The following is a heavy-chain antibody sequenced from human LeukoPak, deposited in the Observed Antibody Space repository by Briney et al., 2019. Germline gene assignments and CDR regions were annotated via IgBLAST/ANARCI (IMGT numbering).Heavy chain of an antibody. D-gene: IGHD6-13*01. V-gene: IGHV4-34*01. CDR2: INHSGST. Sequence: SETLSLTCAVYGESFSGYYWSWIRQPPGKGLEWIGEINHSGSTNYNPSLKSRVTISVDTSKNQFSLKLSSVTAADTAVYYCAAAAAGTIGFDYWGQGTLVTVSS. CDR1: GESFSGYY. J-gene: IGHJ4*02. CDR3: AAAAAGTIGFDY.